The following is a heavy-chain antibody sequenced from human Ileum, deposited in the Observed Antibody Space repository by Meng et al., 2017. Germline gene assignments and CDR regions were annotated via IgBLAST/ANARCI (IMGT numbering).Heavy chain of an antibody. CDR1: GASISSGHW. CDR3: ARHIAVSGTRGFDS. CDR2: MYPSGTT. D-gene: IGHD6-19*01. V-gene: IGHV4-4*02. Sequence: VERRESGPGVGRLSDTLSLTCAVAGASISSGHWWSWVRQPPGKGLEWIGEMYPSGTTNYNPSLKSRVTISMDTSKNQLSLKLSSVTAADTAVYYCARHIAVSGTRGFDSWGQGTLVTVSS. J-gene: IGHJ4*02.